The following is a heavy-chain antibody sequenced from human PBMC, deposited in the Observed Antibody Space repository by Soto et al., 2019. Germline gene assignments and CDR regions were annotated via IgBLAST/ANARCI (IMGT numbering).Heavy chain of an antibody. CDR2: ISYDGTNI. Sequence: QVQLVESGGGVVQPGRSLRLSCAASGFIFGYYAMHWVRQAPGKGLEWVAVISYDGTNIYYADSVKGRFTISRDNSKNTLYLQMNTLSAEDTAVYYCSRRERDYWGQGTLVTISS. CDR1: GFIFGYYA. D-gene: IGHD1-26*01. V-gene: IGHV3-30-3*01. J-gene: IGHJ4*02. CDR3: SRRERDY.